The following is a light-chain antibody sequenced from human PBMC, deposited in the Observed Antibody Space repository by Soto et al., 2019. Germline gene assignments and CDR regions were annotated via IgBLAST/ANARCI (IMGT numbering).Light chain of an antibody. Sequence: EIVLTQSPGTLSLTPGERTTLSCRASQSVSSSYLAWYQQKPGQAPRLLIYGASSRATGIPDRFSGRGSGTDFTLTISRLEPEDFALYYCQQYGSSPQTFGQETKLEIK. CDR1: QSVSSSY. CDR2: GAS. V-gene: IGKV3-20*01. J-gene: IGKJ2*01. CDR3: QQYGSSPQT.